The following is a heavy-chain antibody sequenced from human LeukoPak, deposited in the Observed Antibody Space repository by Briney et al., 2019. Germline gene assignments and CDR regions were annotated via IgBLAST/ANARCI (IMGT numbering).Heavy chain of an antibody. CDR3: ARGHIAVAAAIKY. V-gene: IGHV4-34*01. CDR1: GGSFSGYY. J-gene: IGHJ4*02. Sequence: SETLSLTCAVYGGSFSGYYWSWIRQPPGKGLEWIGEINHSGSTNYNPSLKSRVTISVDTSKNQFSLKLSSVTAADTAVYYCARGHIAVAAAIKYWGQGTLVTVSS. D-gene: IGHD6-19*01. CDR2: INHSGST.